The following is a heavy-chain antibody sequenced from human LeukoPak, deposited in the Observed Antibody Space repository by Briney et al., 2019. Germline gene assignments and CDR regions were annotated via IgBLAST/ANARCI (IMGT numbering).Heavy chain of an antibody. CDR1: GYTFTSYG. CDR3: ARKECSSTSCYSGFYGMDV. Sequence: SVKVSCNASGYTFTSYGINWVRQAPGQGLEWMGWINTYNGKTDYAQKLQGRVTMTTDTSTSTAYMELRSLISDDTAVYYCARKECSSTSCYSGFYGMDVWGQATTVTVSS. V-gene: IGHV1-18*01. J-gene: IGHJ6*02. CDR2: INTYNGKT. D-gene: IGHD2-2*01.